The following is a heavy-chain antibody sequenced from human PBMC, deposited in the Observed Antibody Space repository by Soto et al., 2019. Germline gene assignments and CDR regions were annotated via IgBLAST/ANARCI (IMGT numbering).Heavy chain of an antibody. CDR2: INPSGGST. V-gene: IGHV1-46*03. CDR1: GYTFTSYY. D-gene: IGHD1-26*01. J-gene: IGHJ4*02. CDR3: AREVGANYFDY. Sequence: QVQLVQSGAEVKKPGASVKVSCKASGYTFTSYYMHWVRQAPGQGLEWMGIINPSGGSTSYAQKFQGXXTXTXXTSTSTVYMELSSLRSEDTAVYYCAREVGANYFDYWGQGTLVTVSS.